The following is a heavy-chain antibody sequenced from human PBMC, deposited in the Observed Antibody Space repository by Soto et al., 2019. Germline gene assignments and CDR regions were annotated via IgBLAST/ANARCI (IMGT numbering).Heavy chain of an antibody. CDR3: ARPPIAVAGTDYYYGMDV. V-gene: IGHV5-51*01. CDR1: GYSFTSYW. Sequence: PGESLKISCKGSGYSFTSYWIGWVRQMPGKGLEWMGIIYPGDSDTRYSPSFQGQVTISADKSISTAYLQWSSLKASDAAMYYCARPPIAVAGTDYYYGMDVWGQGTTVTVSS. D-gene: IGHD6-19*01. J-gene: IGHJ6*02. CDR2: IYPGDSDT.